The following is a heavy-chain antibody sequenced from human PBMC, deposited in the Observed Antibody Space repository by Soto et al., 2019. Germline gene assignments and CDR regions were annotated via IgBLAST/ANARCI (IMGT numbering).Heavy chain of an antibody. CDR1: GFTFSSYA. CDR3: AKVNGHERDS. CDR2: ISGSGDHT. J-gene: IGHJ5*01. D-gene: IGHD2-8*01. Sequence: EVQLLESGGGLVQPGGSLSLSGAASGFTFSSYAMCWVRQAPGKGLEWVSSISGSGDHTWYADSGKGRFTIPRDNPKNTLYVQMNRLGAEDTAIYYFAKVNGHERDSWGQGTLVTVSS. V-gene: IGHV3-23*01.